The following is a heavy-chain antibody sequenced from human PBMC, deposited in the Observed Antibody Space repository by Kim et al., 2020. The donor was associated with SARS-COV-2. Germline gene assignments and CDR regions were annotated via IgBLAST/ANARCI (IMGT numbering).Heavy chain of an antibody. V-gene: IGHV3-30*18. CDR1: GFTFSSYG. D-gene: IGHD2-15*01. CDR3: AKGEGYCSGGSCYPDY. Sequence: GGSLRLSCAASGFTFSSYGMHWVRQAPGKGLEWVAVISYDGSNKYYADSVKGRFTISRDNSKNTLYLQMNSLRAEDTAVYYCAKGEGYCSGGSCYPDYWGQGTLVTVSS. J-gene: IGHJ4*02. CDR2: ISYDGSNK.